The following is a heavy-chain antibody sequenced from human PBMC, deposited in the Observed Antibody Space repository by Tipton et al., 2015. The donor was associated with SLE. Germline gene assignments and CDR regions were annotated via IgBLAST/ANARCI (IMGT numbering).Heavy chain of an antibody. Sequence: SLRLSCAASGFTFSSYWMHWVRQALGKGLVWVSRINSDGSSTSYADSVKGRFTISRDNAKNTLYLQMNSLRAEDTAVYYCARVKLDFWSGYSDYWGQGTLVTVSS. J-gene: IGHJ4*02. D-gene: IGHD3-3*01. V-gene: IGHV3-74*01. CDR2: INSDGSST. CDR3: ARVKLDFWSGYSDY. CDR1: GFTFSSYW.